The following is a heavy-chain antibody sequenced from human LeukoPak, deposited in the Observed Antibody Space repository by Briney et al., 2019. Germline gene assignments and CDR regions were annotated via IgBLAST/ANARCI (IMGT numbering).Heavy chain of an antibody. CDR1: GYTFTSYY. J-gene: IGHJ1*01. CDR2: IIPILGIA. V-gene: IGHV1-69*04. Sequence: SVKVSCKASGYTFTSYYMHWVRQAPGQGLEWMGRIIPILGIANYAQKFQGRVTITADKSTITAYMELSSLRSEDTAVYYCARGTAEYFQHWGQGTLVTVSS. CDR3: ARGTAEYFQH.